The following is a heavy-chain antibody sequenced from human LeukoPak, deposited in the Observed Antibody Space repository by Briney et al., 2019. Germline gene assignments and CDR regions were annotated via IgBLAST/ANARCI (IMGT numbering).Heavy chain of an antibody. V-gene: IGHV3-74*01. CDR1: GFTFSSYW. D-gene: IGHD5-24*01. CDR3: ARDGLGDGYNYAAFDI. Sequence: GGSLRHFCADSGFTFSSYWMNWVRQAPGKGLVWVSRINNDGSCTSCEDPVKGRFTISRDHAKNTLSLLLYSLRPEDTAVYYCARDGLGDGYNYAAFDIWGQGTMVTVSS. J-gene: IGHJ3*02. CDR2: INNDGSCT.